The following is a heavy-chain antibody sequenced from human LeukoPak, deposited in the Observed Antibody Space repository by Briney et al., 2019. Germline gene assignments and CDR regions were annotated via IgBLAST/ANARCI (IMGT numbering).Heavy chain of an antibody. Sequence: SETLSLTCAVYGGSFSGYNWSWIRQPPGKGLEWIGEINRSGSTNYNPSLKSRVTKLVDTSKNQFSLKLRSVTAADTAVYFCARTRSSWYRGGFDYWGQGTLVTVSS. CDR1: GGSFSGYN. V-gene: IGHV4-34*01. J-gene: IGHJ4*02. CDR2: INRSGST. CDR3: ARTRSSWYRGGFDY. D-gene: IGHD6-13*01.